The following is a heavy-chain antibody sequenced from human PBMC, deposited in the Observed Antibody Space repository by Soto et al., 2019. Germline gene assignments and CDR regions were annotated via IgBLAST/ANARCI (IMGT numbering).Heavy chain of an antibody. J-gene: IGHJ4*02. CDR3: AKDRDYPRDFFHY. D-gene: IGHD3-10*01. CDR1: GFTLGRYG. V-gene: IGHV3-23*01. CDR2: VSPNGQGI. Sequence: GGSLRLSCAASGFTLGRYGMSWVRQAPGKGLEWVSAVSPNGQGIYYADSVRGRFTISRDFSKNTVFLHMDSLRAEDTAVYYCAKDRDYPRDFFHYWGQGTLVTVSS.